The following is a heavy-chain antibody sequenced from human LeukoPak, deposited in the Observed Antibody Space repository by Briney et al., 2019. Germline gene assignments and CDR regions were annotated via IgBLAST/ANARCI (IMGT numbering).Heavy chain of an antibody. CDR2: ISSSSSYI. V-gene: IGHV3-21*01. CDR3: ARDGGPGDTAMATPDY. Sequence: PGGSLRLSCAASGFTFSSYSMNWVRQAPGKGLEWVSSISSSSSYIYYADSVKGRFTISRDNAKNSLYLQMNSLRAEDTAVYYCARDGGPGDTAMATPDYWGQGTLVTVSS. D-gene: IGHD5-18*01. CDR1: GFTFSSYS. J-gene: IGHJ4*02.